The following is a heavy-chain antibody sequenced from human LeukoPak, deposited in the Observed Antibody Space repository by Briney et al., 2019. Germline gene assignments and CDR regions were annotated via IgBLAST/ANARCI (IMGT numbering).Heavy chain of an antibody. CDR1: GFTFDDYG. CDR2: INWNGGST. Sequence: GGSLRLSCAASGFTFDDYGMSWVRHAPGKGLEWVSGINWNGGSTGYADSVKGRFTISRDNAKNSLYLQMNSLRAEDTAVYYCVRGGEGYYNYYMDVWGKGTTVTVSS. V-gene: IGHV3-20*04. J-gene: IGHJ6*03. D-gene: IGHD6-25*01. CDR3: VRGGEGYYNYYMDV.